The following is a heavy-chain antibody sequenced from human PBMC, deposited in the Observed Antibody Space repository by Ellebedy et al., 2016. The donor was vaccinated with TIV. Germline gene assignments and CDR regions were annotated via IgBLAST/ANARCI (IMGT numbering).Heavy chain of an antibody. J-gene: IGHJ4*02. Sequence: KFQGRVTITRDTSASTAYMELSSLRSEDTAVYYCAMDPYYYDSSGFEYYFDYWGQGTLVTVSS. D-gene: IGHD3-22*01. V-gene: IGHV1-3*01. CDR3: AMDPYYYDSSGFEYYFDY.